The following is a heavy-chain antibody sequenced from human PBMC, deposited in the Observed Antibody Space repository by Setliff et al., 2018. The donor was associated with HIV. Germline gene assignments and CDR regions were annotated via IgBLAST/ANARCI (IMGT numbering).Heavy chain of an antibody. CDR2: ISYNSGNT. CDR3: ASQTGGRRAFEI. CDR1: GYSFTGYY. V-gene: IGHV1-18*04. J-gene: IGHJ3*02. Sequence: ASVKVSCKASGYSFTGYYMHWVRQAPGQGLEWMGWISYNSGNTHYSQRLQDRGTMTIDTLTATVYMELTSLRSDDTAVYYCASQTGGRRAFEIWGQGTVVTVSS. D-gene: IGHD3-16*01.